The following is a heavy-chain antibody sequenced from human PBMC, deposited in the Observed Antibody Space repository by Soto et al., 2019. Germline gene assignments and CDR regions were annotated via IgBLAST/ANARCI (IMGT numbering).Heavy chain of an antibody. V-gene: IGHV4-34*01. CDR2: INHSGST. D-gene: IGHD6-13*01. Sequence: SETLSLTCAVYGGSFSGYYWSWIRQPPGRGLEWIGEINHSGSTNYNPSLKSRVTISVDTSKNQFSLKLSSVTAADTAVYYCARGQIAAAGTIPLRSYGMDVWGQGTTVTVSS. CDR1: GGSFSGYY. J-gene: IGHJ6*02. CDR3: ARGQIAAAGTIPLRSYGMDV.